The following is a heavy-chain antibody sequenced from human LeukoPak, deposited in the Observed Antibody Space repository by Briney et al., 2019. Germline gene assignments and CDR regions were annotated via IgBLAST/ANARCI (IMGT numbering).Heavy chain of an antibody. Sequence: GGSLRLSCAASGFTVSSNYMSWVRQAPGKGLEWVSVIYSGGSTYYADSVKGRFTISRDNSKNTLYLQMNSLRAEDTAVYYCAREVGPFHQLDYWGQGALVTVSS. CDR2: IYSGGST. J-gene: IGHJ4*02. V-gene: IGHV3-53*01. CDR3: AREVGPFHQLDY. D-gene: IGHD5-24*01. CDR1: GFTVSSNY.